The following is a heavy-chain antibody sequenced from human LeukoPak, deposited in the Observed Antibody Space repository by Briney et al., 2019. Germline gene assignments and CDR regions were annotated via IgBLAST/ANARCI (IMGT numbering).Heavy chain of an antibody. CDR2: MNPNSGNA. J-gene: IGHJ4*02. Sequence: ASVKVSCKASGYTFTSYDINWVRQATGQGLEWMGWMNPNSGNAGYAQKFQGRVNMTRNSSISTAYMELSSLRSEDTGVYYCARRIATGGMTIGYWGQGTLVTVSS. CDR1: GYTFTSYD. CDR3: ARRIATGGMTIGY. V-gene: IGHV1-8*01. D-gene: IGHD6-13*01.